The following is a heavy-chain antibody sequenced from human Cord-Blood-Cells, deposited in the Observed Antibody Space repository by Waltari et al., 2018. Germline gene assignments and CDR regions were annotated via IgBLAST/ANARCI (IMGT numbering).Heavy chain of an antibody. CDR3: TTPRGY. J-gene: IGHJ4*02. Sequence: EVQLVESGGGWVKPGGSFRLSCAASGFTGTMSRMSWVRQAPGKGLEWVGRIKSKTDGGTTDYAAPVKGRFTISRDDSKNTLYLQMNSLKTEDTAVYYCTTPRGYWGQGTLVTVSS. CDR1: GFTGTMSR. CDR2: IKSKTDGGTT. V-gene: IGHV3-15*01.